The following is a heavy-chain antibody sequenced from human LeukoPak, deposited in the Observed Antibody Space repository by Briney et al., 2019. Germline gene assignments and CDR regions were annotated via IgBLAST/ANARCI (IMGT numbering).Heavy chain of an antibody. CDR3: ARPYYYDSRIDP. J-gene: IGHJ5*02. CDR2: MYYSGST. CDR1: GGSISSGDYY. V-gene: IGHV4-30-4*01. Sequence: SETLSLTCTVSGGSISSGDYYWSWLRQPPGKGLEWIAYMYYSGSTYYNPSLKSRVTMSADTPNNQLSLKLSSVTAADTAVYYCARPYYYDSRIDPWGQGILVTVSS. D-gene: IGHD3-22*01.